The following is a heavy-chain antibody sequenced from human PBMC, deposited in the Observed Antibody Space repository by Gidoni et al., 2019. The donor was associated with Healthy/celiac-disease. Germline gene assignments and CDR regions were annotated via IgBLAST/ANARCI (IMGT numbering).Heavy chain of an antibody. D-gene: IGHD5-18*01. Sequence: QLQLQESGPGLVKPSETLSLTCTVSGGSISSSRYYWGWIRQPPGKGLEWIGSIYYSGSTYYNPSLKSRVTISVDTSKNQFSLKLSSVTAADTAVYYCARPSYSYGPAGYYYGMDVWGQGTTVTVSS. CDR1: GGSISSSRYY. J-gene: IGHJ6*02. V-gene: IGHV4-39*01. CDR3: ARPSYSYGPAGYYYGMDV. CDR2: IYYSGST.